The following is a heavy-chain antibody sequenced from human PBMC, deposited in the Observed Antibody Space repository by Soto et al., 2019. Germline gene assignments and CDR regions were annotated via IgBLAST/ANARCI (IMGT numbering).Heavy chain of an antibody. D-gene: IGHD3-10*01. Sequence: SGPTLVNPTQTLTLTCTFSGFSLSTSGVGVGWIRQPPGKALEWLALIYWDDDKRYSPSLKSRLTITKDTSKSQVVLTMTNMDPVDTATYYCARIQTDYYYGSGLKGAYGMDVWGQGTTVTVSS. J-gene: IGHJ6*02. V-gene: IGHV2-5*02. CDR1: GFSLSTSGVG. CDR2: IYWDDDK. CDR3: ARIQTDYYYGSGLKGAYGMDV.